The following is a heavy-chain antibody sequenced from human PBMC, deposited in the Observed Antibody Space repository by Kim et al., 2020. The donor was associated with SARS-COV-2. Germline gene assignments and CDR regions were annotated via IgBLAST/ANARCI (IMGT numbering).Heavy chain of an antibody. Sequence: SETLSLTCTVPGGSIRSYYWSRIRQTPGKGLEWIGYIYYSGSTNYNPPLKSRVTISVDTSKNQFSLKLSSVTAADTAVYYCASTEGIAARNYYYYGMDVWGQGTTVTVSS. D-gene: IGHD6-6*01. J-gene: IGHJ6*02. V-gene: IGHV4-59*13. CDR2: IYYSGST. CDR3: ASTEGIAARNYYYYGMDV. CDR1: GGSIRSYY.